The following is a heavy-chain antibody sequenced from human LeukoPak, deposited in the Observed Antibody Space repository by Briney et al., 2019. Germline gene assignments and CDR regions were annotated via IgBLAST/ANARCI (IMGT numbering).Heavy chain of an antibody. V-gene: IGHV3-7*01. CDR1: GFTFSSYS. CDR2: IKQDGSEK. Sequence: GGSLRLSCAASGFTFSSYSMNWVRQAPGKGLEWVANIKQDGSEKYYVDSVKGRFTISRDNAKNSLYLQMNSLRAEDTAVYYCARGSYDFWSGYHVLLSYWGQGTLVTVSS. D-gene: IGHD3-3*01. CDR3: ARGSYDFWSGYHVLLSY. J-gene: IGHJ4*02.